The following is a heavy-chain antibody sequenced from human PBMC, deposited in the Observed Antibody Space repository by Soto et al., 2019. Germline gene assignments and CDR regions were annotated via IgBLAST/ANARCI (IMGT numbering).Heavy chain of an antibody. Sequence: QVQLVQSGAEVKKPGASVKVSCKASGYTFTSYGISWVRQAPGQGLEWMGWISAYNGNTNYAQKLQGRVTMTTDTSTSTAYMGLRSLRSDDTAVYYCARDGHCSGGSCYSVDYYYYYGMDVWGQGTTVTVSS. CDR2: ISAYNGNT. CDR3: ARDGHCSGGSCYSVDYYYYYGMDV. V-gene: IGHV1-18*01. CDR1: GYTFTSYG. J-gene: IGHJ6*02. D-gene: IGHD2-15*01.